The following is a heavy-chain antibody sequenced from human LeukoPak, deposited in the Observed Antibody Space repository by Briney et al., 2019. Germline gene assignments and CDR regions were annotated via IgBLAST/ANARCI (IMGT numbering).Heavy chain of an antibody. CDR2: INPDGTDT. V-gene: IGHV3-74*01. Sequence: GWSLRLSCAASGFTLSGAWMHWVRQAPGKGLVWVSRINPDGTDTRYADSVKGRFTISRDDAKNTLYLHMNSLRAEDTAVYYCARVSGPGLDEYFHLWGQGTLVTVSS. J-gene: IGHJ1*01. CDR3: ARVSGPGLDEYFHL. CDR1: GFTLSGAW. D-gene: IGHD3-10*01.